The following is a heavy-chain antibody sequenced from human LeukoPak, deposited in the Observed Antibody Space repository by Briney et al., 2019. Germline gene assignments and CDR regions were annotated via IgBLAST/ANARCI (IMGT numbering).Heavy chain of an antibody. V-gene: IGHV4-38-2*02. Sequence: SETLSLTCTVSGYSISSGYYWGWIRQPPGKGLEWIGSIYHSGSTYYNPSLKSRVTISVDTSKNQFSLKLSSVTAADTAVYYCARPRRYYDFWSGYHDAFDIWGQGTMVTVSS. CDR2: IYHSGST. CDR3: ARPRRYYDFWSGYHDAFDI. J-gene: IGHJ3*02. D-gene: IGHD3-3*01. CDR1: GYSISSGYY.